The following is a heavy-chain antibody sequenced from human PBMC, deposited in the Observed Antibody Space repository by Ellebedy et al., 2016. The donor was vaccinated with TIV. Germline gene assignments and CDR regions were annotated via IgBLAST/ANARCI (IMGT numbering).Heavy chain of an antibody. CDR2: ISWNNDSP. V-gene: IGHV3-9*01. Sequence: GGSLRLXXAASGFTFEDYAMHWVRQTPGRGLEWVSGISWNNDSPGYADSVKGRFTISRDNAKNSLYLQMNSLRAEDTAVYYCARGDGWGQGTMVTVSS. J-gene: IGHJ3*01. CDR3: ARGDG. CDR1: GFTFEDYA.